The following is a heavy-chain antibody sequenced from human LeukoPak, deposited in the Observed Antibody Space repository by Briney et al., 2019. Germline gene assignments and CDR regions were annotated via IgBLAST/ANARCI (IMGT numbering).Heavy chain of an antibody. J-gene: IGHJ4*02. D-gene: IGHD3-10*01. CDR2: IYCSGSA. CDR1: GGSISSSSYY. Sequence: KPSETLSLTCTVSGGSISSSSYYWGWIRQPPGKGLEWIGSIYCSGSAYYNPSLKSRVTISVDTSKNQFSLKLSSVTAADTAVYYCARLGSYYAFDYWGQGTLVTVSS. CDR3: ARLGSYYAFDY. V-gene: IGHV4-39*07.